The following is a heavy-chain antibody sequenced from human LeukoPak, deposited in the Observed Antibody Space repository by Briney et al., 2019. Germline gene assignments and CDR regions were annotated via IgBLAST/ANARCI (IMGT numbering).Heavy chain of an antibody. CDR3: ARGSTYYYDSSGSPYYYYYGMDV. J-gene: IGHJ6*02. D-gene: IGHD3-22*01. V-gene: IGHV1-2*06. CDR2: INPNSGGT. CDR1: GYTFTGYY. Sequence: ASVKVSCKASGYTFTGYYMHWVRQAPGQGLEWMGRINPNSGGTNYAQKFQGRVTMTRDTSISTAYMELSRLRSDDTAVYYCARGSTYYYDSSGSPYYYYYGMDVWGQGTTVTVSS.